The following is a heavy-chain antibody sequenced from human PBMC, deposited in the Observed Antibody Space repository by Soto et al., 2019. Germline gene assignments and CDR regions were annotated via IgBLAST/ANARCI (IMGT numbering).Heavy chain of an antibody. V-gene: IGHV1-69*01. CDR2: IIPLFDTT. CDR3: ARGRARSLTPYYFDH. D-gene: IGHD2-15*01. CDR1: GGTFRNFG. J-gene: IGHJ4*02. Sequence: QVQLVQSGAEVKEPKSSLKVSCKASGGTFRNFGVSWVRQAPGQGLEWMGDIIPLFDTTNYARKFQGRVTITADESTSTAYMELSSLKSEDTAVYYCARGRARSLTPYYFDHWGQGTLVTVSS.